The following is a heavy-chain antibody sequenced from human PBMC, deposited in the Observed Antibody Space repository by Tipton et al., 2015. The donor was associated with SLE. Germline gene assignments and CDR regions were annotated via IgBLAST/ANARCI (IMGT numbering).Heavy chain of an antibody. CDR1: GGSISNYY. D-gene: IGHD1-14*01. Sequence: TLSLTCTVSGGSISNYYWGWIRQTPGKGLEWIGYVYTSGSTIYNPSLKSRVTISVDTSKNQVSLKLNPVTAADTAVYYCARGKTRVEYWGQGTLVTVSS. V-gene: IGHV4-4*08. CDR2: VYTSGST. CDR3: ARGKTRVEY. J-gene: IGHJ4*02.